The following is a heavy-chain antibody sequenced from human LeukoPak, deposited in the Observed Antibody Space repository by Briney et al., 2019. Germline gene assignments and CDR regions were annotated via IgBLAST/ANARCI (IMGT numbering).Heavy chain of an antibody. CDR3: ARGFRSYDILTGDPSELEP. V-gene: IGHV1-18*01. CDR2: ISAYNGNT. J-gene: IGHJ5*02. Sequence: ASVKVSCKASGYTFTSYGISWVRQAPGQGLEWMGWISAYNGNTNYAQKLQGRVTMTTDTSTSTAYMELRSLRSDDTAVYYCARGFRSYDILTGDPSELEPWGQGTLVTVSS. CDR1: GYTFTSYG. D-gene: IGHD3-9*01.